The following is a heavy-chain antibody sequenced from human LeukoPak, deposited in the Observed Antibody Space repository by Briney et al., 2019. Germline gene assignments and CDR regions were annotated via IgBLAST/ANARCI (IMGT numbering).Heavy chain of an antibody. CDR1: GDSVSDYY. CDR2: IHHSGST. V-gene: IGHV4-59*02. CDR3: ARWNDGNHHFDC. D-gene: IGHD1-14*01. Sequence: SETLSLTCTVSGDSVSDYYWNWIRQPPGKGPEWIGYIHHSGSTNNNPSLRSRVTVSVDTSKNQFSLDLISVTSADTAVYYCARWNDGNHHFDCWGQGILVTVSA. J-gene: IGHJ4*02.